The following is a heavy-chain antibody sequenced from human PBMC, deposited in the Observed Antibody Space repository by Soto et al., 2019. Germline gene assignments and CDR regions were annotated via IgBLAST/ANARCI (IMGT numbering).Heavy chain of an antibody. D-gene: IGHD3-16*01. CDR2: INAYNGDT. CDR3: ARMGDVPYYYYGMDV. J-gene: IGHJ6*02. V-gene: IGHV1-18*01. Sequence: PLVQSGAEVKKPGASVKVSCKASGYTFTSYGFSWVRQAPGQGLEWMGWINAYNGDTNYAQNLQGRVTMTTDTSTHTAYMELRSLRSDDTAVYYCARMGDVPYYYYGMDVWGQGTTVTVSS. CDR1: GYTFTSYG.